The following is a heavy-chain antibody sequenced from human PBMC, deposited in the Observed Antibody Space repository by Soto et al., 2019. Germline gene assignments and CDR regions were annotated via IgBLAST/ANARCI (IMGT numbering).Heavy chain of an antibody. J-gene: IGHJ5*02. D-gene: IGHD2-2*01. V-gene: IGHV1-18*01. CDR3: ARVVPGAEAWFGP. Sequence: ASVKVSCKTAGYTFSNYGITWVRQAPGQPLEWLGWISLYSDGTNYAQKFQGRVSMTTDTSTTTAYMELRSLRSDDTAVYYCARVVPGAEAWFGPWGQGTLVTVSS. CDR2: ISLYSDGT. CDR1: GYTFSNYG.